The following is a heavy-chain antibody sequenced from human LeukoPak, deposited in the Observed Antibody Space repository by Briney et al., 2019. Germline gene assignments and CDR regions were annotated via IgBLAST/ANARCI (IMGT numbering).Heavy chain of an antibody. CDR1: GYTFTNYD. Sequence: ASVKVSCKASGYTFTNYDIIWVRQAPGQGLEWMGWMNPNSGNTDSVQQFQGRVTITRNTSISTAYMELSSLRSEDTAVYYCARGNLGYDYYYYYMDVWGKGTTVTVSS. CDR2: MNPNSGNT. V-gene: IGHV1-8*01. J-gene: IGHJ6*03. D-gene: IGHD5-12*01. CDR3: ARGNLGYDYYYYYMDV.